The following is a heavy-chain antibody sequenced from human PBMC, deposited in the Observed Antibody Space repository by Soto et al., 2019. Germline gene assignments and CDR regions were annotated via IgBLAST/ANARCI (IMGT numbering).Heavy chain of an antibody. V-gene: IGHV1-18*01. CDR3: ARGLGCCRSGTGYREWCDP. Sequence: QVQLVQSGAEVKKPGASVKVSFKASGYTFTTHGISWVRQVPGQGLEWMGWVRGDNGHTNYAQSLQGRGTMTTDTSTNTAYMELRSLRSDDTAVYYCARGLGCCRSGTGYREWCDPWGEGSVVPVSS. CDR1: GYTFTTHG. CDR2: VRGDNGHT. D-gene: IGHD1-26*01. J-gene: IGHJ5*02.